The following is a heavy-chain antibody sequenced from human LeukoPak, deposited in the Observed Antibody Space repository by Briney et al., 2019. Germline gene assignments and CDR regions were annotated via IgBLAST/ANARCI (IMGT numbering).Heavy chain of an antibody. D-gene: IGHD6-19*01. CDR3: ARFPRTGWCNFDY. Sequence: GGSLRLSCSASGFTFGSYSMIWVRQAPGEGLQWVSYINRDSSSTTYADSVKGRFTISRDNAKNSVYLQMNSLKDEDTAVYYCARFPRTGWCNFDYWGQGALVTVSS. V-gene: IGHV3-48*02. CDR1: GFTFGSYS. J-gene: IGHJ4*02. CDR2: INRDSSST.